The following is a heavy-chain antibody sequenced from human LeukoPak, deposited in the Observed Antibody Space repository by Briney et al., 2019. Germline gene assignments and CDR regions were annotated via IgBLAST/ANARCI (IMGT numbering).Heavy chain of an antibody. Sequence: SETLSLTCTVSGGSVSSGSYYWSWIRQPPGKGLEWIGYIYYSGSTNYNPSLKSRVTISVDTSKNQFSLKLSSVTAADTAVYYCARVVGDGYSDYWGQGTLVTVSS. CDR2: IYYSGST. CDR3: ARVVGDGYSDY. V-gene: IGHV4-61*01. D-gene: IGHD1-26*01. J-gene: IGHJ4*02. CDR1: GGSVSSGSYY.